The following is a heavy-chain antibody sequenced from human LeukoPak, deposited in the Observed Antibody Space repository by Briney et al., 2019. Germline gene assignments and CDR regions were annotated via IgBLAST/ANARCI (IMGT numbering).Heavy chain of an antibody. V-gene: IGHV4-59*08. CDR3: AKHYMGSYDNRGLDY. J-gene: IGHJ4*02. CDR2: IYYSGST. CDR1: GGSISSYY. Sequence: SETLSLTCTVSGGSISSYYWSWIRQPPGKGLEWIGYIYYSGSTNYNPSLKSRVTISVDTSKNQFSLKLSSVTAADTAVYYCAKHYMGSYDNRGLDYWGQGTLVTVSS. D-gene: IGHD3-10*01.